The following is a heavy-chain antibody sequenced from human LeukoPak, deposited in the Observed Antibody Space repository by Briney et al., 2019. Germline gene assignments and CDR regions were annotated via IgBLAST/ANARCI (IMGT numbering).Heavy chain of an antibody. D-gene: IGHD3-10*01. J-gene: IGHJ5*02. Sequence: SETLSLTCAVYGGSFSGYYWSWIRQPPGKGLEWIGEINHSGSTNYNPSLKSRVTISVDTSKNQFSLKLSSVTAADTAVYYRARGRGRGRSNWFDPWGQGTLVTVSS. V-gene: IGHV4-34*01. CDR3: ARGRGRGRSNWFDP. CDR2: INHSGST. CDR1: GGSFSGYY.